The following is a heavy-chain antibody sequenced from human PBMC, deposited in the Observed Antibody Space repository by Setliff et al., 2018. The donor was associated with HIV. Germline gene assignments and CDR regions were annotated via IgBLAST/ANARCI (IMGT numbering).Heavy chain of an antibody. J-gene: IGHJ3*02. CDR3: ARGERFGKLTAFDI. D-gene: IGHD3-10*01. CDR1: GFSFSSCD. Sequence: GGSLRLSCAASGFSFSSCDMHWVRQAPGKGLEWVTFIRFDGSNKYSADSVKGRFTISRDNSKNTVYLQMNSLRAEDTAVYYCARGERFGKLTAFDIWGQGTMVTVSS. V-gene: IGHV3-30*02. CDR2: IRFDGSNK.